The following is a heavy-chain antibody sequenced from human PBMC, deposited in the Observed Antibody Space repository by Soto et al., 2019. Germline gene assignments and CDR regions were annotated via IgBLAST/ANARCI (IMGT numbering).Heavy chain of an antibody. D-gene: IGHD1-26*01. CDR1: GYSFTSLD. CDR2: MQPSSGRT. CDR3: ARGVTAGVDY. J-gene: IGHJ4*02. V-gene: IGHV1-8*01. Sequence: QVQLVQSGAEVREPGASVKVSCKASGYSFTSLDINWVRQTTGQGLEWMGWMQPSSGRTGYAQKFQGRVTMTRDTSINTAYMELISLTSDDTAFCYCARGVTAGVDYWGQGTLVTVSS.